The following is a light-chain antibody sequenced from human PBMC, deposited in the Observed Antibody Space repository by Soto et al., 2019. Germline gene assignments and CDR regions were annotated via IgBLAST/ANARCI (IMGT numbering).Light chain of an antibody. CDR3: QQYGSSPRT. CDR1: QSVSNNY. Sequence: EIVLTQSPGTLSLPPGERATLSCRASQSVSNNYLAWYQQKPGQAPRVVIYGASSRATGIPDRFSGSGSGTDFTLTISRLEPEDFALYYCQQYGSSPRTFGQGTKVEIK. J-gene: IGKJ1*01. CDR2: GAS. V-gene: IGKV3-20*01.